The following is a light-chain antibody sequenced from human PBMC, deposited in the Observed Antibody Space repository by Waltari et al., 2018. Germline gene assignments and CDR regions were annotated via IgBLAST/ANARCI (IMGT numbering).Light chain of an antibody. CDR2: AAS. J-gene: IGKJ1*01. Sequence: DIQMTQYPSSLSASVGARVTITCRASQSISSYVNWYQQKPGKAPKLLIYAASSLQSGVPSRFSGSGSGTDFTLTISSLQPEDFATYYCQQSYSTPRTFGQGTKVEIK. V-gene: IGKV1-39*01. CDR1: QSISSY. CDR3: QQSYSTPRT.